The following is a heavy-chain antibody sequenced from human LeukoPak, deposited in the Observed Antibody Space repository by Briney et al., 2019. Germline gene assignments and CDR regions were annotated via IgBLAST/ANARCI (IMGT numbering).Heavy chain of an antibody. D-gene: IGHD6-13*01. Sequence: ASVKDSCKASGCTFTGYYMHWVRQAPGQGLEWMGWINSNRGGTNYAQKFQGRVTMARDTSISTAYMELSRLRSNDTAVYYCAKDLAAAGRDAFDIWGQGTMVTASS. CDR1: GCTFTGYY. V-gene: IGHV1-2*02. CDR3: AKDLAAAGRDAFDI. J-gene: IGHJ3*02. CDR2: INSNRGGT.